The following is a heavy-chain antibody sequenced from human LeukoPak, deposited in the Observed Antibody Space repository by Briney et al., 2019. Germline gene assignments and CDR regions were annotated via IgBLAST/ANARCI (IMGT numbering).Heavy chain of an antibody. V-gene: IGHV1-18*01. CDR1: GYTFTSYG. Sequence: GASVKVSCKASGYTFTSYGISWVRQPPGQGLEWMGWISAYNGNTNYAHKLQGRVTMTTDTSPSTAYMELRRLRSDDTAVYYCARALRVAGTEGYFQHWGQGTLVTVSS. D-gene: IGHD6-19*01. CDR2: ISAYNGNT. J-gene: IGHJ1*01. CDR3: ARALRVAGTEGYFQH.